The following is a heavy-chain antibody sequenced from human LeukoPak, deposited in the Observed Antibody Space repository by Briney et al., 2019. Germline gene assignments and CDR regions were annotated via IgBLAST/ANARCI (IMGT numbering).Heavy chain of an antibody. V-gene: IGHV4-34*01. D-gene: IGHD6-13*01. Sequence: SETLSLTCAVYGGSFSGYYCSWIRQPPGKGLEWIGEINHSGSTNYNPSLKSRVTISVDTSKNQFSLKLSSVTAANTAVYYCARLRSWYYFDYWGQGTLVTVSS. J-gene: IGHJ4*02. CDR3: ARLRSWYYFDY. CDR1: GGSFSGYY. CDR2: INHSGST.